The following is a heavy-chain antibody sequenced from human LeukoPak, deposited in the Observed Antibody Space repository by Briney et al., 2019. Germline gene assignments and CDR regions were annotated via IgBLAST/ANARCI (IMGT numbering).Heavy chain of an antibody. V-gene: IGHV1-2*02. J-gene: IGHJ2*01. CDR3: ARGGPSPTTVTSNWYFDL. D-gene: IGHD4-11*01. CDR2: IDPNSGGT. Sequence: ASVKVSCKASGYTFTDYYMHWVRQAPGQGLEWMGWIDPNSGGTKYAQRFQGRVTMTRDTSITTAYMELSRLRSDDTGVYYCARGGPSPTTVTSNWYFDLWGRGTLVTVSS. CDR1: GYTFTDYY.